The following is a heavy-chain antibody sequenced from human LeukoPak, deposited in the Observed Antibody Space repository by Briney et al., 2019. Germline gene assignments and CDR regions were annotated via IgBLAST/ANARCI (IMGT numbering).Heavy chain of an antibody. CDR2: IIPIFGTA. CDR1: GGTFSSYA. V-gene: IGHV1-69*05. Sequence: SVKVSCKASGGTFSSYAISWVRQAPGQGLEWMGRIIPIFGTANYAQKFQGRVTITTDESTSAAYMELSSLRSEDTAVYYCARAPDSSGYYLWYFDYWGQGTLVTVSS. D-gene: IGHD3-22*01. CDR3: ARAPDSSGYYLWYFDY. J-gene: IGHJ4*02.